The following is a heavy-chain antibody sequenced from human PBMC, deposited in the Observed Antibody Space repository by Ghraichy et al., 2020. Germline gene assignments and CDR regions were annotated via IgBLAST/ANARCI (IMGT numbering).Heavy chain of an antibody. D-gene: IGHD6-6*01. J-gene: IGHJ6*02. Sequence: GESLNISCTASGFNVSSNYMSWVRQAPGKGLEWVSVSYRGDSSYYAGSVKGRFTMSRDNSKNTVDLQMNSVRVEDTAVYYCARVCPSSTSYAMDVWGQGTTVTVSS. CDR1: GFNVSSNY. CDR2: SYRGDSS. V-gene: IGHV3-53*01. CDR3: ARVCPSSTSYAMDV.